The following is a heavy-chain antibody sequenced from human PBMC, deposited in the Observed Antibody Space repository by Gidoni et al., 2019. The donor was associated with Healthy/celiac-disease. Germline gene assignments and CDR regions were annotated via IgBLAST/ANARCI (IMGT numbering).Heavy chain of an antibody. J-gene: IGHJ6*02. Sequence: EVQLVESGGGLVKPGRSLRLSCTASGFTFGDYAMSWFRQAPGKGLEWVGFIRSKAYGGTTEYAAYVKGRFTISRDDSKSIAYLQMNSLKTEDTAVYYCTRPPSYGMDVWGQGTTVTVSS. V-gene: IGHV3-49*05. CDR3: TRPPSYGMDV. CDR1: GFTFGDYA. CDR2: IRSKAYGGTT.